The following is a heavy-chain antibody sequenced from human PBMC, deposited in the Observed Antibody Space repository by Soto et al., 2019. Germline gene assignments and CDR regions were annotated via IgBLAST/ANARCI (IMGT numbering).Heavy chain of an antibody. CDR2: MNANTDST. CDR1: GFTFTTND. Sequence: QVQLVQSGAEMKTPGASVKVSCKARGFTFTTNDIHWVRQAPGQRLEWMGWMNANTDSTEYAEKFEGRLTMTWNTTISTAYMELTDLTSEETAVYYCAREVVEVTSIWLDPWGQGAHRTGSS. V-gene: IGHV1-8*02. D-gene: IGHD1-1*01. CDR3: AREVVEVTSIWLDP. J-gene: IGHJ5*02.